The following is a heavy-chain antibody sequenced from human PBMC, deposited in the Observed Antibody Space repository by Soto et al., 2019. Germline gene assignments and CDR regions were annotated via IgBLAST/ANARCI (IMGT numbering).Heavy chain of an antibody. J-gene: IGHJ5*02. V-gene: IGHV1-69*01. CDR1: GGTFSSYT. D-gene: IGHD6-13*01. Sequence: SVKVSWKASGGTFSSYTSSLVRHSPGQGLEWMGGIIPIFGTANYAQKFQGRVTITADESTSTAYMELSSLRSEDTAVYYCARCRLQQQLVRGGTMWFDPWGQGTLVTVSS. CDR2: IIPIFGTA. CDR3: ARCRLQQQLVRGGTMWFDP.